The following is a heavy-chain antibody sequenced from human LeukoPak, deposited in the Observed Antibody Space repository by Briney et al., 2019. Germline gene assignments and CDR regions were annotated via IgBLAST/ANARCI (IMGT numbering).Heavy chain of an antibody. V-gene: IGHV3-49*03. CDR3: TLPITMVRGVAI. Sequence: GGSLRLSCTASGFTFGDYAMSWFRQAPGKGLEWVGFIRSKAYGGTTEYAASVKGRFTTSRDDSKSIAYLQMNSLKTEDTAVYYCTLPITMVRGVAIWGQGTMVTVSS. J-gene: IGHJ3*02. CDR2: IRSKAYGGTT. D-gene: IGHD3-10*01. CDR1: GFTFGDYA.